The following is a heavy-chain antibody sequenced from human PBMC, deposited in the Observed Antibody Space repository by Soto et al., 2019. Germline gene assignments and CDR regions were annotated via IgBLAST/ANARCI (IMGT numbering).Heavy chain of an antibody. CDR2: MNPNSGNT. CDR1: GYTFTSYD. J-gene: IGHJ3*02. V-gene: IGHV1-8*01. CDR3: ARGQRGGYVFWSGLLKAFARVAFDI. Sequence: GASVKVSCKASGYTFTSYDINWGRQATGQGLEWMGWMNPNSGNTGYAQKFQGRVTMTRNTSLSTACMELSSLRSEDTAVYYWARGQRGGYVFWSGLLKAFARVAFDIWGQGTMVTVSS. D-gene: IGHD3-3*01.